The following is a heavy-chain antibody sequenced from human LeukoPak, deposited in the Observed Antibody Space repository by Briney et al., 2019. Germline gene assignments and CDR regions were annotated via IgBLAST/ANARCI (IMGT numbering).Heavy chain of an antibody. Sequence: PGGSLRLSCAASGFIFSHYGMHWVRQAPGKGLEGVAVIWSDGSNRFYAGSVKGRFTISRDNAQNTVFLQMNSLRGEDTAVYYCARDAQRGFDYSNSLRYWGHGILVTVSS. D-gene: IGHD4-11*01. J-gene: IGHJ4*01. CDR3: ARDAQRGFDYSNSLRY. V-gene: IGHV3-33*01. CDR1: GFIFSHYG. CDR2: IWSDGSNR.